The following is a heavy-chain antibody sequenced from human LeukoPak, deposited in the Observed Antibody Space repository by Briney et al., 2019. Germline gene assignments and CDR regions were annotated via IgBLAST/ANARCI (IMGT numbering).Heavy chain of an antibody. V-gene: IGHV4-30-4*01. D-gene: IGHD3-22*01. CDR3: ARGVVVITRYWYFDL. CDR2: IYYSGST. J-gene: IGHJ2*01. CDR1: GGSISSGDYY. Sequence: SETLSLTCTVSGGSISSGDYYWRWLRQPPGTGLEGVGYIYYSGSTYYNTSLKSRVTISVDTSKNQFSLKLSSVTAADTAVYYCARGVVVITRYWYFDLWGRGTLVTVSS.